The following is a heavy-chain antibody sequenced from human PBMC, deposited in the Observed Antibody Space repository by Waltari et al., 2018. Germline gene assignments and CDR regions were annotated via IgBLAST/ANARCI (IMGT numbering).Heavy chain of an antibody. V-gene: IGHV3-7*01. Sequence: EVQLVESGGGLAQPGGSLRLSCAASGLSFSNYWMTWVRQASGKGPGWVANIKQDGSEKDYMDSGKGRFTISRDNAKNSLYLQMNNLRVEDTAVYYCTRGGRDSSWYWRDWGQGTLVTVSS. CDR3: TRGGRDSSWYWRD. CDR1: GLSFSNYW. CDR2: IKQDGSEK. J-gene: IGHJ4*02. D-gene: IGHD6-13*01.